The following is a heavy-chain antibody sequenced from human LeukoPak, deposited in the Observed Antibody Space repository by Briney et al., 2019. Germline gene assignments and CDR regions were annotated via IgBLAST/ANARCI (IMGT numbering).Heavy chain of an antibody. Sequence: GGSLRLSCAAPGFTFCSYAMTWVRQGPGKGGEWVSDISGGGGNTYYADSVKGRFTISRDNSKNTLYLQMHSLRAEDTAVYYCAIYSGYGTNAFDIWGQGTMVTVSS. J-gene: IGHJ3*02. CDR2: ISGGGGNT. D-gene: IGHD5-12*01. CDR3: AIYSGYGTNAFDI. CDR1: GFTFCSYA. V-gene: IGHV3-23*01.